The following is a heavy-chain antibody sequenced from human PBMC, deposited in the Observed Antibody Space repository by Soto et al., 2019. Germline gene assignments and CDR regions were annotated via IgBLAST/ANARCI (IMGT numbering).Heavy chain of an antibody. CDR1: GGTFSSYA. Sequence: SVKVSCKASGGTFSSYAISWVRQAPGQGLEWMGGIIPIFGTANYAQKFQGRVTIAADESTSTAYMELSSLRSEDTAVYYCASNTSITIILVVTHPSTPYYYYYYGMDVWGQGTTVTVSS. CDR2: IIPIFGTA. J-gene: IGHJ6*02. D-gene: IGHD3-22*01. V-gene: IGHV1-69*13. CDR3: ASNTSITIILVVTHPSTPYYYYYYGMDV.